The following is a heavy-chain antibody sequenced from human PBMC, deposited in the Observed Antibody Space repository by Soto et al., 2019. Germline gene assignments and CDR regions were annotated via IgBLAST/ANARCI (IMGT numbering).Heavy chain of an antibody. D-gene: IGHD4-4*01. CDR2: IIPIFGTP. J-gene: IGHJ4*01. Sequence: SVKVSCKASGGTFSNYDISWVRQAPGQGREWMGGIIPIFGTPNYAQKFQGRVTITADESTRTTHMALSSLRFEDTAVYYCARLLASDANRSNYYLDPWGQGTLVTASS. CDR1: GGTFSNYD. CDR3: ARLLASDANRSNYYLDP. V-gene: IGHV1-69*13.